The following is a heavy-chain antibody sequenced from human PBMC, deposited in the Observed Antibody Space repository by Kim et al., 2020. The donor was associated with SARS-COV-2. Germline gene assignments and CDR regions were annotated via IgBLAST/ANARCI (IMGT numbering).Heavy chain of an antibody. CDR2: IWYDGSNK. Sequence: GGSLRLSCAASGFTFSSYGMHWVRQAPGKGLEWVAVIWYDGSNKYYADSVKGRFTISRDNSKNTLYLQMNSLRAEDTAVYYCARDRSLAENTMTWYFDLWGRGTLVTVSS. D-gene: IGHD3-22*01. J-gene: IGHJ2*01. V-gene: IGHV3-33*01. CDR1: GFTFSSYG. CDR3: ARDRSLAENTMTWYFDL.